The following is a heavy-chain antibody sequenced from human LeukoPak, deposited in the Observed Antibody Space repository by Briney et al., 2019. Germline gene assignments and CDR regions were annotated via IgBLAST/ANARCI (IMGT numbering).Heavy chain of an antibody. V-gene: IGHV3-9*01. D-gene: IGHD6-13*01. J-gene: IGHJ4*02. CDR1: GFTFSSYG. CDR2: ISWNSGSI. Sequence: GGSLRLSCAASGFTFSSYGMSWVRQAPGKGLEWVSGISWNSGSIGYADSVKGRFTISRDNAKNSLYLQMNSLRAEDTALYYCAKDSTGIAAAFDYWGQGNLVTVSS. CDR3: AKDSTGIAAAFDY.